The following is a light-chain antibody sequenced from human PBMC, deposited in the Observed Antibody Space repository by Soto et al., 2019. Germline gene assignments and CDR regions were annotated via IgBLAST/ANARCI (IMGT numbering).Light chain of an antibody. CDR1: QSLVYSDGYTY. V-gene: IGKV2-30*01. J-gene: IGKJ1*01. CDR2: KVS. CDR3: MQGISFT. Sequence: IVLTQSPLSLSVTLGQPASISCRSSQSLVYSDGYTYLNWFHQRPGQSPRRLIHKVSNRDSGVPDRFSGSGSDTDFTLSISRVEADDVGVFYCMQGISFTFGQGTRVEIK.